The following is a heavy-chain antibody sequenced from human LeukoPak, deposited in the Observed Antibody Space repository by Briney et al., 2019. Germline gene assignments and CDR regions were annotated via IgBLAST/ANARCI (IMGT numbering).Heavy chain of an antibody. CDR1: GASITNYY. J-gene: IGHJ4*02. CDR3: ARFRSAAVHPDS. V-gene: IGHV4-59*01. CDR2: ISHTGIT. Sequence: SETLSLTCTASGASITNYYWSWIRQPPGKGLEWIGYISHTGITNYNPSLESLVIISADTSRNQFSLKLTSMTAADTAVYYCARFRSAAVHPDSWGQGTLVTVSS.